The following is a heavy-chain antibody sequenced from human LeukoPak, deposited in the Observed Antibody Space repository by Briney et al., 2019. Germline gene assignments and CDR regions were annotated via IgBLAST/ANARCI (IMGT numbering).Heavy chain of an antibody. D-gene: IGHD3-22*01. J-gene: IGHJ3*02. V-gene: IGHV4-34*01. Sequence: NPSETLSLTCAVYGGSFSGYYWSWIRQPPGKGLEWIGEINHSGSTNYNPSLKSRVTISVDTSKNQFSLKLSSVTAADTAVYYCARVGPYYYDSSGYEGAFDIWGQGTMVTVSS. CDR2: INHSGST. CDR3: ARVGPYYYDSSGYEGAFDI. CDR1: GGSFSGYY.